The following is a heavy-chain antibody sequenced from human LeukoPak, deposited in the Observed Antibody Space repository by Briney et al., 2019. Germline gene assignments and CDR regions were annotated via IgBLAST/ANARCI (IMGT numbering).Heavy chain of an antibody. CDR1: GGTFSSYA. D-gene: IGHD3-22*01. CDR3: ATGSGYYPDDAFDI. Sequence: GASVTVSCTASGGTFSSYAISWVRQAPGQGLEWIGGIIPIFGTANYAQKFQGRVTITADESTSTAYMELSSLRSEDTAVYYCATGSGYYPDDAFDIWGQGTMVTVSS. J-gene: IGHJ3*02. CDR2: IIPIFGTA. V-gene: IGHV1-69*13.